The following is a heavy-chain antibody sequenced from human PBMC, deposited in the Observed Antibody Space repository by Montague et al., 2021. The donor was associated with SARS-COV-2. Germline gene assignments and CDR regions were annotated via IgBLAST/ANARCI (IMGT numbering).Heavy chain of an antibody. V-gene: IGHV3-23*01. CDR2: ISGSGGST. D-gene: IGHD3-3*01. CDR1: GFTFSSYA. CDR3: AKAPPQTYYVFWSGYTDPLFNGNYYYYYGMDV. J-gene: IGHJ6*02. Sequence: SLRLSCAASGFTFSSYAMSWVRQAPGKGLEWVSAISGSGGSTYYADSVKGRFTISRDNSKNTLYLQMNSLRAEDTAVYYCAKAPPQTYYVFWSGYTDPLFNGNYYYYYGMDVWGQGTTVTVSS.